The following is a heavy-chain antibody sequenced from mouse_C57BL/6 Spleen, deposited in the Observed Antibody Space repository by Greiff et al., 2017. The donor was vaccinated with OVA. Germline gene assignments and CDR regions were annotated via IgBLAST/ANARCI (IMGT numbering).Heavy chain of an antibody. D-gene: IGHD1-1*01. CDR3: APHYYGSSYDYAMDY. Sequence: EVQLKESGAELVKPGASVKLSCTASGFNIKDYYMHWVKQRTEQGLEWIGRIDPEDGETKYAPKFQGKATITADTSSNTAYLQLSSLTSEDTAVYYCAPHYYGSSYDYAMDYWGQGTSVTVSS. CDR1: GFNIKDYY. J-gene: IGHJ4*01. CDR2: IDPEDGET. V-gene: IGHV14-2*01.